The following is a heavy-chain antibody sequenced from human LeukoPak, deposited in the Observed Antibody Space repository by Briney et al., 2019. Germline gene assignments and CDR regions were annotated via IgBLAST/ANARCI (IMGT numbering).Heavy chain of an antibody. Sequence: GGSLRLSCAASGFTFSSYAMSWVRQAPGKGLEWVAAISANSATTYYADSVKGRFTISRDNSKNTLFLQMNSLRAEDTAVYYCAKGGKDYYYYMDVWGKGTTVSISS. CDR1: GFTFSSYA. CDR2: ISANSATT. CDR3: AKGGKDYYYYMDV. V-gene: IGHV3-23*01. J-gene: IGHJ6*03. D-gene: IGHD3-10*01.